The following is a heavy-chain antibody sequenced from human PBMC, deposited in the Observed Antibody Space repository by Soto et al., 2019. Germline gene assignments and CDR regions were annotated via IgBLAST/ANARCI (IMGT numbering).Heavy chain of an antibody. CDR3: ASPIFLGWLSALSRETNAMDV. V-gene: IGHV1-69*13. Sequence: ASVKVSCKASGGTFSSYAISWVRQAPGQGLEWMGGIIPIFGTANYAQKFKGRVTITAEESTSTAYMELSRLRSEDTAVYYCASPIFLGWLSALSRETNAMDVCGQGTKVTV. D-gene: IGHD3-3*01. CDR1: GGTFSSYA. J-gene: IGHJ6*01. CDR2: IIPIFGTA.